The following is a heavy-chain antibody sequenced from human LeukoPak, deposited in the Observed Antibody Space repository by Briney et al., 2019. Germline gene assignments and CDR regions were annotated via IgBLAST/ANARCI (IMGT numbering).Heavy chain of an antibody. CDR3: ARPCALYSYGHDAFDI. J-gene: IGHJ3*02. CDR2: IKQHGNEK. CDR1: GFTFSSYW. D-gene: IGHD5-18*01. Sequence: PGGSLRLSCAASGFTFSSYWMTWVRQAPGKGLEWVANIKQHGNEKYYVDSVKGRFTISRDDAKTSVYLQMTSLRVDDTAIYYCARPCALYSYGHDAFDIWGQGTMVTVSS. V-gene: IGHV3-7*01.